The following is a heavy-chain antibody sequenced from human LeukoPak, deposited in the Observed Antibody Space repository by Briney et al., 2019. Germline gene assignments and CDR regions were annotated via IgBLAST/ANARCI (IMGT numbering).Heavy chain of an antibody. CDR3: TRHQMNY. Sequence: PGGSLRLSCTASEFTVSRNYMLWVRQAPGKGLEWVSLIFSNGDTHYADSVKGRFTISRDTSKNTVSLQMNSLRVEDTAMYYCTRHQMNYWGQGTLVTVSS. J-gene: IGHJ4*02. CDR2: IFSNGDT. CDR1: EFTVSRNY. V-gene: IGHV3-53*01. D-gene: IGHD5-24*01.